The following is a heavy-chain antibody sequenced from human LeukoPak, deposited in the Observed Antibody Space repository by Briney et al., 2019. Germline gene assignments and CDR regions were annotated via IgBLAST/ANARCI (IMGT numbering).Heavy chain of an antibody. CDR3: ARRDYYDSSGYYGY. J-gene: IGHJ4*02. D-gene: IGHD3-22*01. CDR1: GGSISSYY. CDR2: IYYSGST. V-gene: IGHV4-59*08. Sequence: SETLSLTCTVSGGSISSYYWSWIRQPPGKGLEWVGYIYYSGSTNYNPALKSRVTIPVDASKNQSFLKLSSVTAAETAVYYCARRDYYDSSGYYGYWGQGTLVTVSS.